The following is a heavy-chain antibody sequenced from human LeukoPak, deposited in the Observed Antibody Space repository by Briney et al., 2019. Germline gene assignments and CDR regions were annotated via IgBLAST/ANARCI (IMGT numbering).Heavy chain of an antibody. CDR2: ISSSSSYI. CDR3: ARDRRSSSVLYYYYGMDV. CDR1: GFTFSSYS. V-gene: IGHV3-21*01. J-gene: IGHJ6*02. Sequence: PGGSLRLSCAASGFTFSSYSMNWVRQAPGKGLEWVSSISSSSSYIYYADSVKGRFTISRDNAKNSLYLQMNSLRAEDTAVYYCARDRRSSSVLYYYYGMDVWGQGTTVTVSS. D-gene: IGHD6-6*01.